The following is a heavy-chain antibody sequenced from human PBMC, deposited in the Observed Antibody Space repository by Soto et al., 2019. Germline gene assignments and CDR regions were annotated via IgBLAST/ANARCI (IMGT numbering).Heavy chain of an antibody. CDR2: INAGNGNT. CDR3: AKVTSIAAAGTGIDY. Sequence: QVQLVQSGAEVKKPGASVKVSCKASGYTFTSYAMHWVRQAPGQRLEWMGWINAGNGNTKYSQKFQDRVTITSDTSXXTPYMELSSLRSEDTAVYYCAKVTSIAAAGTGIDYWGQGTLVTVSS. CDR1: GYTFTSYA. V-gene: IGHV1-3*01. D-gene: IGHD6-13*01. J-gene: IGHJ4*02.